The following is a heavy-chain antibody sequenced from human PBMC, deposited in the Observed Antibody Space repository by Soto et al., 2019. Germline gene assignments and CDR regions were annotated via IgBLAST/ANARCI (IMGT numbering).Heavy chain of an antibody. CDR1: GGSFSGYY. V-gene: IGHV4-34*01. CDR3: GRTRGPRNY. CDR2: INHSGST. J-gene: IGHJ4*02. Sequence: SETLSLTCAVYGGSFSGYYWSWIRQPPGKGLEWIGEINHSGSTNYNPSLKSRVTISVDTSKNPFSLKLSSVTAADTAVYYCGRTRGPRNYWGQGTLVTVSS. D-gene: IGHD2-2*01.